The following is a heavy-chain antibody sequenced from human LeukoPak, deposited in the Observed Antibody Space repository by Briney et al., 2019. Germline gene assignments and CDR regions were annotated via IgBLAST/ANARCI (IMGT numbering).Heavy chain of an antibody. V-gene: IGHV4-30-4*01. CDR3: ARDTVPGDSFDI. J-gene: IGHJ3*02. CDR2: IYYSGST. CDR1: GGSISSGDYY. Sequence: NSSETLSLTCTVSGGSISSGDYYWSWIRQPPGKGLEWIGYIYYSGSTYYNPSLKSRVTISVDTSKNQFSLKLSSVTAADTAVYYCARDTVPGDSFDIWGQGTMVTVS.